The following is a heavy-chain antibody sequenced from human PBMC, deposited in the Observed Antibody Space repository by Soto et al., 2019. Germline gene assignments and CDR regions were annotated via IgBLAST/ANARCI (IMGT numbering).Heavy chain of an antibody. D-gene: IGHD6-13*01. CDR1: GFTFNNYG. CDR3: AKDQGIAASHGVD. Sequence: QVQLVESGGGVVQPGTSLRLSYAASGFTFNNYGMHWVRQAPGTGLEWVATISNDGRDKYYADSVKGRLTISRDNSKNTLYLQMNSLRAEDTAVYYCAKDQGIAASHGVDWGQGTLVTVSS. J-gene: IGHJ3*01. CDR2: ISNDGRDK. V-gene: IGHV3-30*18.